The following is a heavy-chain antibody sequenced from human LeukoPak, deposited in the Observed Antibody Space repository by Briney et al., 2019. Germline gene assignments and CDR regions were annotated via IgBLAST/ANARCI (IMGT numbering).Heavy chain of an antibody. J-gene: IGHJ6*02. CDR1: GYTFTSYG. CDR2: ISAYNGNT. D-gene: IGHD6-19*01. V-gene: IGHV1-18*01. CDR3: ARSFGTPLSSALIPGYSSGWYSDYYYYGMDV. Sequence: ASVKVSCKASGYTFTSYGISWVRQAPGQGLEWMGWISAYNGNTNYAQKLQGRVTMTTDTSTSTAYMELRSLRSDDTAVYYCARSFGTPLSSALIPGYSSGWYSDYYYYGMDVWGQGTTVTVSS.